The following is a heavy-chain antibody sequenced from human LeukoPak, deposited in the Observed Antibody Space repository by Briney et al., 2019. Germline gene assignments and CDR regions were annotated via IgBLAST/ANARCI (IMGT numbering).Heavy chain of an antibody. J-gene: IGHJ3*02. CDR2: IYTSGST. CDR1: GGSISSGSYY. Sequence: SQTLSLTCTVSGGSISSGSYYWSWIRQPAGKGLEWIGRIYTSGSTNYNPSLKSRVTISVDTSKNQFSLKLSSVTAADTAVYYCARDFAITIFGVVIMYDAFDIRGQGTMVTVSS. CDR3: ARDFAITIFGVVIMYDAFDI. D-gene: IGHD3-3*01. V-gene: IGHV4-61*02.